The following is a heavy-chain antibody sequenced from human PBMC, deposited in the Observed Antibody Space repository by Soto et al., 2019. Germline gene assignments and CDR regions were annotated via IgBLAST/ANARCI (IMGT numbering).Heavy chain of an antibody. Sequence: SETPSLTCTVSGDSVSSSSYYWSWIRQHPGKGLEWIGYIHHRGTTYYNPSLKSRITLSVDTSKNQFSLRLSSVTAADTAVYYCASGLGYKAWGQGTLVTVSS. CDR2: IHHRGTT. J-gene: IGHJ5*02. V-gene: IGHV4-31*03. CDR3: ASGLGYKA. CDR1: GDSVSSSSYY. D-gene: IGHD5-12*01.